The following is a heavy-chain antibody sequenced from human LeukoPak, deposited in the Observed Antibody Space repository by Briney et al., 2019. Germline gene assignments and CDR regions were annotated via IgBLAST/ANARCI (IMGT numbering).Heavy chain of an antibody. CDR2: IHYSGST. D-gene: IGHD6-6*01. Sequence: SETLSLTCTVSGGSISSYYWSWIRQPPGKGLGWIGYIHYSGSTNYNPSFKSRVTISVDTSKNQFSLKLSSVTAADTAVYYCARPGEYSSSSGFDYWGQGTLVTVSS. V-gene: IGHV4-59*08. CDR3: ARPGEYSSSSGFDY. J-gene: IGHJ4*02. CDR1: GGSISSYY.